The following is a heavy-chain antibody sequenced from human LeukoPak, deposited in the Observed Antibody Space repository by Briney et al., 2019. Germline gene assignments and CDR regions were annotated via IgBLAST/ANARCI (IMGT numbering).Heavy chain of an antibody. J-gene: IGHJ4*02. Sequence: SETLSLTCTVSGGSISSYYWSWIRQPPGKGPEWIGYIYYSGSTNYNPSLKSRVTISVDTSKNQFSLKLSSVTAADTAVYYCASYGGNSGTIDYWGQGTLVTVSS. D-gene: IGHD4-23*01. CDR2: IYYSGST. V-gene: IGHV4-59*01. CDR1: GGSISSYY. CDR3: ASYGGNSGTIDY.